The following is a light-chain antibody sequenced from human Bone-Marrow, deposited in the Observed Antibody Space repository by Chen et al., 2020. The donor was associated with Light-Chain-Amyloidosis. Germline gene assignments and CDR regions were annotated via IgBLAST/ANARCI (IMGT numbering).Light chain of an antibody. Sequence: SYELTQPPSVSVSPSQTAMLPCSGDALPKQYAYWYHQKPGQAPVLVIYKDSERPSGIPERFSGSSSGTTVTLTISGVQAEDEADYYCQSADSSGTPWVFGGGTKLTVL. V-gene: IGLV3-25*03. J-gene: IGLJ3*02. CDR2: KDS. CDR1: ALPKQY. CDR3: QSADSSGTPWV.